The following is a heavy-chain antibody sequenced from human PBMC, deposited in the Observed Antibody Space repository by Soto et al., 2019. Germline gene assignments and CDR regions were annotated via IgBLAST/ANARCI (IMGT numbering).Heavy chain of an antibody. D-gene: IGHD4-17*01. CDR2: ISSSGSTI. V-gene: IGHV3-11*01. Sequence: QVQLVESGGGLVKPGGSLRLSCAASGFTFSDYDMTWIRQAPGKGLEWVSYISSSGSTIYYADSVKGRFTISRDNAKNSLYVHMNSVIAEDTAVYYCARGRSSGDYEGYWGQGTLVTVSS. CDR1: GFTFSDYD. J-gene: IGHJ4*02. CDR3: ARGRSSGDYEGY.